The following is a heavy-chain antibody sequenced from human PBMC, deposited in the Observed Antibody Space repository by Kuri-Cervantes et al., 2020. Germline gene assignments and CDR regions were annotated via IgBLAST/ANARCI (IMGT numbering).Heavy chain of an antibody. D-gene: IGHD3-10*01. CDR1: GFTVSSDY. V-gene: IGHV3-11*01. CDR2: GSSGSTM. CDR3: ARALYGSGSQFDY. J-gene: IGHJ4*02. Sequence: GESLKIFCTASGFTVSSDYMKWVRQAPGKGLEYISGSSGSTMYYADSVKGRFTISRDNAKNSLYLQMNSLRAEDTAVYYCARALYGSGSQFDYWGQGTLVTVSS.